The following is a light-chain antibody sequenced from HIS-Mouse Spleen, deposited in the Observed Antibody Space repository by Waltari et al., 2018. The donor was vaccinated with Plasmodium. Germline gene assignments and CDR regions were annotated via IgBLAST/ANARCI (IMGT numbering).Light chain of an antibody. V-gene: IGKV1-13*02. J-gene: IGKJ4*01. Sequence: AIHLNHSPSSLSASVGHIVTITCLASQGISIALAWYQHKPGKAPKLLIYDASSLESGVQSRCSGSGSGTDFTLTISSLQPEDFATYYCQQFNSYPLTFGGGTKVEIK. CDR3: QQFNSYPLT. CDR2: DAS. CDR1: QGISIA.